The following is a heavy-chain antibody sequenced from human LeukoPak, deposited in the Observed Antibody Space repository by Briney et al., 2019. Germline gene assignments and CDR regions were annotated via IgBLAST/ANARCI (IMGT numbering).Heavy chain of an antibody. Sequence: PGGSLRLSCAASGFTSSSFGMHWVRQAPGKGLEWVAGISYDGSNEYYGDSVKGRFTISRGNSKNTLYVQMNSLRAEDTAVYYCARGTSSVYSSGNYWGQGTLVTVSS. D-gene: IGHD6-19*01. V-gene: IGHV3-30*03. CDR3: ARGTSSVYSSGNY. CDR1: GFTSSSFG. CDR2: ISYDGSNE. J-gene: IGHJ4*02.